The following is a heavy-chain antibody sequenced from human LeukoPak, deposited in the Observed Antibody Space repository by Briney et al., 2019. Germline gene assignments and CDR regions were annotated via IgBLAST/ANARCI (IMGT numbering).Heavy chain of an antibody. CDR1: GFTFSSYA. V-gene: IGHV3-23*01. Sequence: GGSLRLSCAASGFTFSSYAMGWVRQAPGMGLELVSVITDSGGRTYYADSVKGRFTISRDNSENTLYLQMKSLRAEDTAVYYCAKDLAPSTVETPFDYWGQGTLVTVSS. CDR3: AKDLAPSTVETPFDY. CDR2: ITDSGGRT. D-gene: IGHD4-23*01. J-gene: IGHJ4*02.